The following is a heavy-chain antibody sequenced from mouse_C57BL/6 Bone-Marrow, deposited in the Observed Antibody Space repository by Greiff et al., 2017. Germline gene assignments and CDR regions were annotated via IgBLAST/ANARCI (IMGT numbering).Heavy chain of an antibody. CDR3: AGYDYDGATSY. Sequence: QVQLQHPGAELVKPGDSVKLSCKASGYTFTSYWMQWVKQRPGQGLEWIGESDPSDSYTNYNQKFKGKATVTVDTPSSTAYMQISSLTSEDSAVYYCAGYDYDGATSYWGQGTTLTVSS. V-gene: IGHV1-50*01. CDR2: SDPSDSYT. CDR1: GYTFTSYW. D-gene: IGHD2-4*01. J-gene: IGHJ2*01.